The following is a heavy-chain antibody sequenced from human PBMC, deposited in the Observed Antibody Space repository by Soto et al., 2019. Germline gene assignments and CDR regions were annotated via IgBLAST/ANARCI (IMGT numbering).Heavy chain of an antibody. CDR3: ARGAHSSSWFFLDY. CDR1: GFTFSSYS. J-gene: IGHJ4*02. Sequence: GGSLRLSCAASGFTFSSYSMNWVRQAPGKGLDWVTSISSSSSSIYYADSVKGRFTISRDNTKNSLFLQMNSLRAEDTAVYYCARGAHSSSWFFLDYWGQGALVTVSS. CDR2: ISSSSSSI. V-gene: IGHV3-21*01. D-gene: IGHD6-13*01.